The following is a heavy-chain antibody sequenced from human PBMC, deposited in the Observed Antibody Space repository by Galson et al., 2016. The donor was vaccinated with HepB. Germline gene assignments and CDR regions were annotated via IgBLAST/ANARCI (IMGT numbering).Heavy chain of an antibody. Sequence: QSGAEVKKPGDSLKISCKGSGYSFTNYWSGWVRQMPGKGLEWMGNIYHGDSDTRYSPSFQGQVTISADESISTAYLQWSSLKASDTAMYYCARSRDTAMAVDYWGQGTLVTVSA. J-gene: IGHJ4*02. CDR2: IYHGDSDT. D-gene: IGHD5-18*01. CDR1: GYSFTNYW. V-gene: IGHV5-51*03. CDR3: ARSRDTAMAVDY.